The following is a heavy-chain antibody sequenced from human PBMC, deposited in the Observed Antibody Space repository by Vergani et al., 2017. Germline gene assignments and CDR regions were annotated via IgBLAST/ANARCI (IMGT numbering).Heavy chain of an antibody. J-gene: IGHJ4*02. V-gene: IGHV3-21*01. Sequence: EVQLLESGGGLVQPGGSLRLSCAASGFTFSSYSMNWVRQAPGKGLEWVSSISSSSSHIYHADSVKGRFTIARDNAKNSLYLEMNSLRAEDTAVYFCARDSPTSIAVAGTFDYWGQGSLVTVSS. D-gene: IGHD6-19*01. CDR3: ARDSPTSIAVAGTFDY. CDR2: ISSSSSHI. CDR1: GFTFSSYS.